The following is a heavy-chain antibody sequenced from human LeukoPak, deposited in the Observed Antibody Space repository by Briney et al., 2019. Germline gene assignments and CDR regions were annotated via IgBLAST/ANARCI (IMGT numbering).Heavy chain of an antibody. J-gene: IGHJ6*02. CDR1: GYTFTSYD. Sequence: ASVTVSCKASGYTFTSYDINWVRQATRQGLEWMGWMNPNSGNTGYAQTFQGRVTITRTTSISTAYMRLSSLRAEDTAVYYCARGLPAYSSRFHYYYYGMDVWGQGTTVTVSS. V-gene: IGHV1-8*01. D-gene: IGHD6-13*01. CDR3: ARGLPAYSSRFHYYYYGMDV. CDR2: MNPNSGNT.